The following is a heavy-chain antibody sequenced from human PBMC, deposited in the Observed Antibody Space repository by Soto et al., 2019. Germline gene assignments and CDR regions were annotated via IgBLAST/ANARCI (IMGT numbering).Heavy chain of an antibody. CDR1: SASISSSSYY. Sequence: PSETLSLTCTVSSASISSSSYYWSWIRQPPGKGLEWIGYIYYSGSTNYNPSLKSRVTISVDTSKNQFSLKLSSVTAADTAVYYCARVGPRITIFGVVIFPPNYYYYGMDVWGQGTTVTVSS. V-gene: IGHV4-61*01. CDR3: ARVGPRITIFGVVIFPPNYYYYGMDV. D-gene: IGHD3-3*01. J-gene: IGHJ6*02. CDR2: IYYSGST.